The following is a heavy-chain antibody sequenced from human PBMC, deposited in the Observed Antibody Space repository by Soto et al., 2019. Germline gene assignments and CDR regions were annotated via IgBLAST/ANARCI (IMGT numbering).Heavy chain of an antibody. Sequence: QVQLVQSGAEVKKPGSSVKVSCKASGGTFSSYTVSWVRQAPGQGLEWMGRIIPILGTANYAQKFKDRVTITADNSTTTTYMELSSLRSEDTAVYYCARRPLDYGSGANYYYNGMDVWGQGTTVTVSS. D-gene: IGHD3-10*01. CDR1: GGTFSSYT. J-gene: IGHJ6*02. CDR2: IIPILGTA. V-gene: IGHV1-69*08. CDR3: ARRPLDYGSGANYYYNGMDV.